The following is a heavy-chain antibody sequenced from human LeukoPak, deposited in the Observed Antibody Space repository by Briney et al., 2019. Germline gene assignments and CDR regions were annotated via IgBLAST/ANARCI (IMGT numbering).Heavy chain of an antibody. CDR3: ARVLYSYGLFYFDY. J-gene: IGHJ4*02. CDR1: GFTVSSNY. V-gene: IGHV3-53*01. Sequence: GGSLRLSCAASGFTVSSNYMSWVRQAPGKGLEWVSVIYSGGSTYYADSVKGRFTISRDNSKSTLYLQMNSLRAEDTAVYYCARVLYSYGLFYFDYWGQGTLVTVSS. D-gene: IGHD5-18*01. CDR2: IYSGGST.